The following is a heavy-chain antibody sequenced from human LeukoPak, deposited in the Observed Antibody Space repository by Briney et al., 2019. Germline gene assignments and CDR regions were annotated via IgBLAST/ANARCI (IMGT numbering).Heavy chain of an antibody. J-gene: IGHJ4*02. CDR3: ARMGPARVTTDYFDY. D-gene: IGHD4-11*01. Sequence: GGSLRLSCVASGFTFGTYWMSWVRQAPGKGLEWVANVKQDGSETYYGDSVKGRFTISKDNARNSLYLQMDSLRVDDTAVYYCARMGPARVTTDYFDYWGQGTLVAVSS. CDR1: GFTFGTYW. CDR2: VKQDGSET. V-gene: IGHV3-7*05.